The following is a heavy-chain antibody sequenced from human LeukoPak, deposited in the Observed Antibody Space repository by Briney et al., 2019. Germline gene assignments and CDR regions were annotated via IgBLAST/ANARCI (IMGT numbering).Heavy chain of an antibody. CDR3: AKGPLIEVAGTTWDY. CDR1: GFTFSSYA. CDR2: ISGSGVST. Sequence: GGSLRLSCAASGFTFSSYAMSWVRQFPGKGLEWVSAISGSGVSTYYADSVKGRFTISRDNSKNTLHLQMNSLRAEDTAVYYCAKGPLIEVAGTTWDYWGQGTLVTVSS. J-gene: IGHJ4*02. V-gene: IGHV3-23*01. D-gene: IGHD6-19*01.